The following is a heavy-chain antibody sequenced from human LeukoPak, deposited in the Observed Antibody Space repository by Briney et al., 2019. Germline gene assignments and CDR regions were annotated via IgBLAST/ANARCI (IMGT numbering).Heavy chain of an antibody. CDR3: ARGRAQWLVQCYFDC. J-gene: IGHJ4*02. D-gene: IGHD6-19*01. CDR2: ISAYNGNT. Sequence: ASVKVSCKASGYTFTSYGISWVRQAPGQGLEWMGWISAYNGNTNYAQKLQGRVTMTTDTSTSTAYMELRSLRSDDTAVYYCARGRAQWLVQCYFDCWGQGTLVTVSS. V-gene: IGHV1-18*01. CDR1: GYTFTSYG.